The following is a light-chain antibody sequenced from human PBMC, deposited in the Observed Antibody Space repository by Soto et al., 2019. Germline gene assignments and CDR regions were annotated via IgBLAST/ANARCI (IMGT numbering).Light chain of an antibody. CDR3: QQYNNWPLT. J-gene: IGKJ4*01. V-gene: IGKV3-15*01. CDR2: GAS. CDR1: QSVGRN. Sequence: EILMTQSPATLSLSPWERATLSFMASQSVGRNLAWYQQKPGQAPRLLIFGASNRATGVPARFSGSGSGTDFTLTISRLEPEDFAVYYCQQYNNWPLTFGGGTKVDIK.